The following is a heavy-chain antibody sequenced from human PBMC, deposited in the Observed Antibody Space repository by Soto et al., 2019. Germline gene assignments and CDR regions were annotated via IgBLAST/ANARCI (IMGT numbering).Heavy chain of an antibody. Sequence: PSETLSLTCTVSGGSIISYYCIFIRHPPFKGLEWIGYIYYSGSTNYNPSLKSRVTISVDTSKNQFSLKLSSVTAADTAVYYCARAAGASIYYYYYGMDVWGQGTTVTVSS. CDR3: ARAAGASIYYYYYGMDV. J-gene: IGHJ6*02. V-gene: IGHV4-59*01. CDR2: IYYSGST. D-gene: IGHD1-26*01. CDR1: GGSIISYY.